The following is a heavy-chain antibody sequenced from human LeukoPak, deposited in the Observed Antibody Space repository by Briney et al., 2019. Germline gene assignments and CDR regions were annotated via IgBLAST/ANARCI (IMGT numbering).Heavy chain of an antibody. J-gene: IGHJ3*02. CDR3: ARVAVIAAAGNTFDI. V-gene: IGHV4-4*02. D-gene: IGHD6-13*01. CDR1: GGSISSVNW. CDR2: YYHSDSTH. Sequence: ETLSLTCAVSGGSISSVNWWSWVRQPPGKGLEWIGEYYHSDSTHNYNPSLKSRVTISVDKSKNQFSLKLNSVAAADTAVYYGARVAVIAAAGNTFDIWGQGTMVTVSS.